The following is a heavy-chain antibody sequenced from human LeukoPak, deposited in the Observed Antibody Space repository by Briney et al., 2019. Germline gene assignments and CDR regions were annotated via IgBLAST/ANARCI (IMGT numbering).Heavy chain of an antibody. CDR3: VRDTGVGLIDY. CDR2: IWYDGSNK. V-gene: IGHV3-30*19. D-gene: IGHD4-23*01. Sequence: PGGSLRLSCAASGFTFSSYGMHWVRQAPGKGLEWVAVIWYDGSNKYYADSVKGRFTISRHNSKNTLYLQMNSLRAEDTAVYYCVRDTGVGLIDYWAQGPLVPVPS. CDR1: GFTFSSYG. J-gene: IGHJ4*02.